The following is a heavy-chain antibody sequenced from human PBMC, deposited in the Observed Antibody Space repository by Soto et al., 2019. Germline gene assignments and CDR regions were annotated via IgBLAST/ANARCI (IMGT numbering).Heavy chain of an antibody. V-gene: IGHV3-23*01. J-gene: IGHJ4*02. CDR2: ISDNGRST. CDR1: GFTFSSYA. Sequence: GGSLRLSCAASGFTFSSYAMSWVRQAPGKGLDCVSTISDNGRSTNYADSVKGRFIMSRDNSKNTVYLQMNSLRAEDTAVYYSAKLRWDRAMGSYFDYRAQRILVTGSS. D-gene: IGHD5-18*01. CDR3: AKLRWDRAMGSYFDY.